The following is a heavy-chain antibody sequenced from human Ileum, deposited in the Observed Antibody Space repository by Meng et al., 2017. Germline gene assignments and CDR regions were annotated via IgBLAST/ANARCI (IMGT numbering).Heavy chain of an antibody. D-gene: IGHD1-26*01. CDR2: INHDGSST. CDR3: VRGPIVGGATGAFEI. Sequence: GGSLRLSCGASGLTFSNYWMHWVRQGPGKGLVWVSRINHDGSSTNYADSVKGRFTISRDNAKNTLYLQMNSLRAEDTAVYYCVRGPIVGGATGAFEIWGQGTMVTVSS. V-gene: IGHV3-74*01. J-gene: IGHJ3*02. CDR1: GLTFSNYW.